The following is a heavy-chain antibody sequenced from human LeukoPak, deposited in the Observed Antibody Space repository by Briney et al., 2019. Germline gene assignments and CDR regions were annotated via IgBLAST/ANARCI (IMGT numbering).Heavy chain of an antibody. CDR1: GCTFTNYG. CDR2: ISAYNGNT. D-gene: IGHD1-26*01. CDR3: ARDGPLILGAADYYSYFYMDV. Sequence: SVNVSCMPSGCTFTNYGITGGGQAPGQGREWMGWISAYNGNTNYAQKFQGRVTMTTDTSTTTAYMDLRSLRADDTAVYYCARDGPLILGAADYYSYFYMDVWGKGTTVTVS. J-gene: IGHJ6*03. V-gene: IGHV1-18*04.